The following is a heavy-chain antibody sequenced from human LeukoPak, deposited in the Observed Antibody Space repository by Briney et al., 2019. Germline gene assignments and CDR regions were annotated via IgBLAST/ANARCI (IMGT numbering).Heavy chain of an antibody. D-gene: IGHD3-10*01. CDR3: AKDRVTMVRGVTPSWFDS. J-gene: IGHJ5*01. V-gene: IGHV3-23*01. CDR1: GFDFSSYA. Sequence: GGSLRLSCAASGFDFSSYAMSWVRQAPGKGLEWVSAISGSGGSTYYADSVKGRFTISRDNSKNTLYLQMNSLRAEDTAVYYCAKDRVTMVRGVTPSWFDSWGQGTLVTVSS. CDR2: ISGSGGST.